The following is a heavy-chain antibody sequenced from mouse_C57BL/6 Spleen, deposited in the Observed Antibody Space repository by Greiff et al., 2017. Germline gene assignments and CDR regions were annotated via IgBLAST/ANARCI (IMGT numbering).Heavy chain of an antibody. CDR3: ARVGWLLRDYFDD. Sequence: EVKLMESEGGLVQPGSSMKLSCTASGFTFSDYYMAWVRQVPEKGLEWVANINYDGSSTYYLDSLKSRFIISRDNAKNILYLQMSSLKSEDTATYYCARVGWLLRDYFDDWGQGTTLTVPS. J-gene: IGHJ2*01. CDR1: GFTFSDYY. CDR2: INYDGSST. D-gene: IGHD2-3*01. V-gene: IGHV5-16*01.